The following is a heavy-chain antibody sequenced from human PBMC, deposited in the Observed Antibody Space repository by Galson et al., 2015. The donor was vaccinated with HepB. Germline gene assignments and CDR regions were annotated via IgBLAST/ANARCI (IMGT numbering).Heavy chain of an antibody. D-gene: IGHD2-8*01. CDR3: AKGDLFCTNGVCFARSPSYCYGMDV. V-gene: IGHV3-9*01. CDR2: ISWNSRDI. J-gene: IGHJ6*02. Sequence: SLRLSCAASGFTFEDYTLHWVRQVPGKGLEWVSGISWNSRDIAYVDSVKGRFTISRDNARNSLYLEMNSLKTEDTAVYYCAKGDLFCTNGVCFARSPSYCYGMDVWGQGTTVTVSS. CDR1: GFTFEDYT.